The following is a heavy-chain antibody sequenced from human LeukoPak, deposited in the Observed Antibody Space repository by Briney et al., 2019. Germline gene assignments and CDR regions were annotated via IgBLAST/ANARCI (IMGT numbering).Heavy chain of an antibody. D-gene: IGHD1-26*01. CDR1: GYPFTGYY. CDR2: INPNSGGT. J-gene: IGHJ4*02. Sequence: ASVKVSCKASGYPFTGYYMHWVRQAPGQGLEWMGWINPNSGGTNYAQKFQGWVTMTRDTSISTAYMELSRLRSDDTAVYYCATVLVGGYLRFDYWGQGTLVTVSS. V-gene: IGHV1-2*04. CDR3: ATVLVGGYLRFDY.